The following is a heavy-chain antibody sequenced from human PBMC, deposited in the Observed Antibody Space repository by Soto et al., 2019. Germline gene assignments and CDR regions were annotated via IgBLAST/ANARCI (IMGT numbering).Heavy chain of an antibody. V-gene: IGHV1-18*01. CDR2: ISAYNGNT. D-gene: IGHD2-15*01. Sequence: ASVKVSCKASGYTFTSYGISWVRQAPGQGLEWMGWISAYNGNTNYAQKLQGRVTMTTDTSTSTAYMELRSLRSDDTAVYYCARGHLGYCSGGSCSRNWFDPWGQGTLVTVSS. CDR1: GYTFTSYG. CDR3: ARGHLGYCSGGSCSRNWFDP. J-gene: IGHJ5*02.